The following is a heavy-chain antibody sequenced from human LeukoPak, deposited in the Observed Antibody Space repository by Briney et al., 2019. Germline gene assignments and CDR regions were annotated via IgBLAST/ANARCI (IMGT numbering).Heavy chain of an antibody. CDR1: GFTFSSYG. J-gene: IGHJ4*02. V-gene: IGHV3-33*01. CDR2: IWYDGCNK. CDR3: ARVRQDYDFWSGYFDY. D-gene: IGHD3-3*01. Sequence: PGRSLRLFCAASGFTFSSYGMLWVRQAPGRGLEGVAVIWYDGCNKYYADSVKGRFTISRENFKNTLYLQMNSLRAEDTAVYYCARVRQDYDFWSGYFDYWGQGTLVTVSS.